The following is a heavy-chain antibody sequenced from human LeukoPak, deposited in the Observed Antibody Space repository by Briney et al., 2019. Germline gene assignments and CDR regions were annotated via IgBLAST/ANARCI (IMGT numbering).Heavy chain of an antibody. J-gene: IGHJ4*02. D-gene: IGHD6-19*01. CDR3: ARRSYSSGWYY. CDR2: IYYSGST. Sequence: SETLSLTCTVSGGSISSYCWSWIRQPPGKGLEWIGYIYYSGSTNYNPSLKSRVTISVDTSKNQFSLKLSSVTAADTAVYYCARRSYSSGWYYWGQGTLVTVSS. V-gene: IGHV4-59*08. CDR1: GGSISSYC.